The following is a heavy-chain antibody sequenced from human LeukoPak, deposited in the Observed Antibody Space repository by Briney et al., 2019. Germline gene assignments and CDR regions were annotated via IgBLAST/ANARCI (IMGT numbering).Heavy chain of an antibody. V-gene: IGHV4-30-2*01. Sequence: SETLSLTCTVSGDTISSGAYYWTWIRQPLGKGLEWIGYIYHSGGTYYNPSLKSRVTISLDRSNNQFSLKLSSVTAADTAVYYCAREVLGATAGNWFDPWGQGTLVTVSS. CDR3: AREVLGATAGNWFDP. J-gene: IGHJ5*02. CDR1: GDTISSGAYY. CDR2: IYHSGGT. D-gene: IGHD1-26*01.